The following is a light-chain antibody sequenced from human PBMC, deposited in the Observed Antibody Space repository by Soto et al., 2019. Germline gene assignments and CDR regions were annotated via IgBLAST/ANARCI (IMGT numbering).Light chain of an antibody. CDR2: GNS. V-gene: IGLV1-40*01. J-gene: IGLJ1*01. CDR3: QSYDSSLSGFYV. CDR1: SSNIGAGYD. Sequence: QAXVTQXPXXXXXXGXRXTXXXTGSSSNIGAGYDVHWYQQLPGTAPKLLIYGNSNRPSGVPDRFSGSKSGTSASLAITGLQAEDEADYYCQSYDSSLSGFYVFGTGTKVTVL.